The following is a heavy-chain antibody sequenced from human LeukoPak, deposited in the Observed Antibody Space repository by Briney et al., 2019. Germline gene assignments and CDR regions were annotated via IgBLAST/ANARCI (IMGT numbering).Heavy chain of an antibody. CDR2: ISSSGSTI. J-gene: IGHJ4*02. Sequence: PGGSLRLSCAASGFTFSDYYMSWIRQAPGKGLEWVSYISSSGSTIYYADSVKGRFTISRDNAKNSLCLQMNSLRAEDTALYYCAKDTGYYYDSSNYWNWGQGTLVTVSS. V-gene: IGHV3-11*01. D-gene: IGHD3-22*01. CDR3: AKDTGYYYDSSNYWN. CDR1: GFTFSDYY.